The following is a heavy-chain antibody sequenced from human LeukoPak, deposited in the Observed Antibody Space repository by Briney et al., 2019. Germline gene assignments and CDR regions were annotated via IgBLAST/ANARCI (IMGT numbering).Heavy chain of an antibody. CDR2: IDPSDSYT. J-gene: IGHJ5*02. D-gene: IGHD3-10*01. CDR3: ATERTSGRNWFDP. Sequence: GASLQISFQGSGFSFTTYWISWVRPMPGKGLEWMGRIDPSDSYTKYSPSFQGHVTISVDKSVSTAYLQWSSMKSSDTAIYYCATERTSGRNWFDPWGQGTLVTVSS. CDR1: GFSFTTYW. V-gene: IGHV5-10-1*01.